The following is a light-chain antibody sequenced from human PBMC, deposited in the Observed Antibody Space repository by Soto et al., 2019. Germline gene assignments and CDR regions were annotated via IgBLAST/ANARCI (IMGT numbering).Light chain of an antibody. V-gene: IGLV2-14*03. Sequence: QSALTQPASVSGSPGQSITISCTGTSSDVGGYNLVSWYQQHPGEAPKLMIYEVTNRPSGVSNRFSGSKSGNTASLTISGLQAEDEADYYCSSYIPRITDCAFGGGTKLTVL. CDR1: SSDVGGYNL. CDR2: EVT. J-gene: IGLJ3*02. CDR3: SSYIPRITDCA.